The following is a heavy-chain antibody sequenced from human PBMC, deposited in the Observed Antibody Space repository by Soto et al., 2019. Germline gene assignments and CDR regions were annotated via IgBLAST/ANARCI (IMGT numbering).Heavy chain of an antibody. D-gene: IGHD4-17*01. Sequence: QVQLVESGGGVVQPGRSLRLSCAASGFTFSSYGMHWVRQAPGKGLEWVAVISYDGSNKYYADAVKGRFTISRDNSKNTLYLQMNSLRAEDTAVYYCAKTKYGDYYYYYGMDVWGQGTTVTVSS. CDR2: ISYDGSNK. J-gene: IGHJ6*02. V-gene: IGHV3-30*18. CDR3: AKTKYGDYYYYYGMDV. CDR1: GFTFSSYG.